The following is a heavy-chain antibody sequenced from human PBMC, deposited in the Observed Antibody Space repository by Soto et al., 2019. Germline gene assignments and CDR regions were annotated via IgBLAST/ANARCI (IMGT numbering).Heavy chain of an antibody. CDR1: GFTFSSYS. J-gene: IGHJ3*02. CDR2: ISSSSSYI. Sequence: GGSLRLSCAASGFTFSSYSMNWVRQAPGKGLEWVSSISSSSSYIYYADSVKGRFTISRDNAKNSLYLQMNSLRAEDTAVYYCARDRYGDYGEGAFDIWGQGTMVTVSS. D-gene: IGHD4-17*01. V-gene: IGHV3-21*01. CDR3: ARDRYGDYGEGAFDI.